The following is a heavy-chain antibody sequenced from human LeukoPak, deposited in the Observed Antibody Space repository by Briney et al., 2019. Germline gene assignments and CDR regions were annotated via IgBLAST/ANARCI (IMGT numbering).Heavy chain of an antibody. J-gene: IGHJ4*02. CDR3: TRVGYIDEGIDY. V-gene: IGHV3-30*04. CDR2: ISYDGSNK. D-gene: IGHD5-24*01. Sequence: GGSLRLSCAASGFTFSSYAMHWVRQAPGKGLEWVAVISYDGSNKYYADSVKGRFTISTDNSKNTLYLQMNSLRAEDTAIYYCTRVGYIDEGIDYWGQGTLVTVSS. CDR1: GFTFSSYA.